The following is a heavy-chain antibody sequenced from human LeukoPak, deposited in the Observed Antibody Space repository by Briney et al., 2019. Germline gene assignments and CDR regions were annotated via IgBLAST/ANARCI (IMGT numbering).Heavy chain of an antibody. Sequence: ASVTVSCKASGYTFPSYDINWVRQATGQGLEWMGWMNPNSGNTGYAQKFQGRATMTRNTSISTAYMELSSLRAKDTAVYYCARMYGPGSRNWFDPWGQGTLVTVSS. CDR3: ARMYGPGSRNWFDP. J-gene: IGHJ5*02. CDR1: GYTFPSYD. CDR2: MNPNSGNT. V-gene: IGHV1-8*01. D-gene: IGHD3-10*01.